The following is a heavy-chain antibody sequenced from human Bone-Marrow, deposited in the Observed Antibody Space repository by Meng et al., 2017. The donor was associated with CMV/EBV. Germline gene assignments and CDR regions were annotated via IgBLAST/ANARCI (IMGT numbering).Heavy chain of an antibody. CDR3: ARVPRSPSGDYGMDV. CDR2: INPNTGGT. D-gene: IGHD2-15*01. Sequence: ASVKVSCKASGYTFTGYLMHWVRQAPGQGLEWMGWINPNTGGTKYAQRFQGRVTMTTDTSTSTAYMELRSLRSDDTAVYYCARVPRSPSGDYGMDVWGQGTTVTVSS. V-gene: IGHV1-2*02. CDR1: GYTFTGYL. J-gene: IGHJ6*02.